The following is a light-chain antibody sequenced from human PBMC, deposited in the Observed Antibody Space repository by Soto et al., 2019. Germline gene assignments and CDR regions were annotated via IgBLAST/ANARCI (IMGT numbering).Light chain of an antibody. CDR3: WSYTGDNSYV. V-gene: IGLV2-23*01. Sequence: QSALTQPASVSGSPGQSITISCTGTSGDVGTYNLVSGYQQHPGKAPKLMIYEGSKRPSGISTRFSGSMSGNTASLTISGLQAEDEADYCCWSYTGDNSYVFGGGTKLTVL. CDR2: EGS. CDR1: SGDVGTYNL. J-gene: IGLJ1*01.